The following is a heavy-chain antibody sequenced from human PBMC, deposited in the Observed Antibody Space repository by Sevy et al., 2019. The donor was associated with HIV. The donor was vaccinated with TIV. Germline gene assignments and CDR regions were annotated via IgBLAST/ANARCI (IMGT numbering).Heavy chain of an antibody. CDR3: ARHEGNYYYYYMDV. J-gene: IGHJ6*03. V-gene: IGHV3-7*03. Sequence: GGFLRLSCAASGFTFSSYWMSWVRQAPGKGLEWMANIKQDGSEKYYVDSVKGRFTISRDNAKNSLYLQMNSLRAEDTASSYCARHEGNYYYYYMDVWGKGTTVTVSS. CDR2: IKQDGSEK. CDR1: GFTFSSYW.